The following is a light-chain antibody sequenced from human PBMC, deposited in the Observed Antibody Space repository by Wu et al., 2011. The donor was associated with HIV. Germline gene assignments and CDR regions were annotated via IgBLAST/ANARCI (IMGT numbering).Light chain of an antibody. CDR1: QNVRTN. Sequence: CRASQNVRTNLAWYQQKPDQAPKLLIYGAYTRAAGISDRFSGSGSGTDFTLTISRLEPEDFAVYYCQQYGSSSYTFGQGTKLEIK. J-gene: IGKJ2*01. V-gene: IGKV3-20*01. CDR2: GAY. CDR3: QQYGSSSYT.